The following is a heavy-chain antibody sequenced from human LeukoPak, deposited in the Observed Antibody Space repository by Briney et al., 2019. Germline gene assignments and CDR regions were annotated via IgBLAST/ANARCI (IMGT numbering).Heavy chain of an antibody. CDR3: AKDLSGSGWPDYYFDY. V-gene: IGHV3-23*01. J-gene: IGHJ4*02. D-gene: IGHD6-19*01. CDR2: ISGSGGST. CDR1: GFTFSSYA. Sequence: GGSLRLSCAASGFTFSSYAMSWVRQAPGKGLEWVSAISGSGGSTYYADSVKGRFTISRDNSKNTLYLQMNSLRAEDTAVYYCAKDLSGSGWPDYYFDYWGQGTLVTVSS.